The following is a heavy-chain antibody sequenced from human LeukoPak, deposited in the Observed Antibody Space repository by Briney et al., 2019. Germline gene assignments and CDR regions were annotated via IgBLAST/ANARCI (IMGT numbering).Heavy chain of an antibody. CDR1: GDSISSYY. D-gene: IGHD6-19*01. CDR2: MYYTGST. V-gene: IGHV4-59*08. Sequence: KPSETLSLTCTVSGDSISSYYWSWIRQPPGKGLEWIGYMYYTGSTTYNPSLKSRVIMSVDTSKNQLSLKLSSVTAADTAVYHCASRPIPVDIFDSWGQGTLVTVSS. J-gene: IGHJ4*02. CDR3: ASRPIPVDIFDS.